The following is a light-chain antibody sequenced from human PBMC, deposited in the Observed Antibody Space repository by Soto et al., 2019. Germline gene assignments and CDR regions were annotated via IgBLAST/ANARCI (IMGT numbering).Light chain of an antibody. CDR1: QSISNY. CDR3: QQSYSTPRT. J-gene: IGKJ1*01. CDR2: AAS. V-gene: IGKV1-39*01. Sequence: DIQLTQSPSFLSASVGDRVTITCRASQSISNYLNWYQQKPGKAPKLLMSAASSLQSGVPSRFGGSGSGTDFTLTISSLQPEDFATYYCQQSYSTPRTFGQGTKVEIK.